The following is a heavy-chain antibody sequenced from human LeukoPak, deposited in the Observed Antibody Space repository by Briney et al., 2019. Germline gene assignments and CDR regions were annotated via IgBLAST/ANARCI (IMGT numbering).Heavy chain of an antibody. J-gene: IGHJ6*03. V-gene: IGHV3-23*01. CDR3: AKEGYSRGYYSYYYMDV. D-gene: IGHD6-13*01. CDR2: IRDSAYRT. CDR1: RFTFSNYA. Sequence: PGGSLRLSCAASRFTFSNYAMSWVRQAPGKGLEWVSSIRDSAYRTYYADSVKGRFTISRDNSKNTLYVQMNSLRAEDTAVYYCAKEGYSRGYYSYYYMDVWGKGTTVTVSS.